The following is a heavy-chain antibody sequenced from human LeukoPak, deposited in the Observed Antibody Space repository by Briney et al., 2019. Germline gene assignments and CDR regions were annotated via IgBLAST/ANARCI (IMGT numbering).Heavy chain of an antibody. J-gene: IGHJ4*02. CDR2: IYYSGST. V-gene: IGHV4-30-4*01. CDR1: GGSISSGDYY. CDR3: ARGPVWSGYYSPYFDY. Sequence: SETLSLTCTVSGGSISSGDYYWSWIRQPPGKGLEWIGYIYYSGSTYYNPSLKSRVTISVDTSKNQFSLKLSSVTAADTAVYYCARGPVWSGYYSPYFDYWGQGTLVTVSS. D-gene: IGHD3-3*01.